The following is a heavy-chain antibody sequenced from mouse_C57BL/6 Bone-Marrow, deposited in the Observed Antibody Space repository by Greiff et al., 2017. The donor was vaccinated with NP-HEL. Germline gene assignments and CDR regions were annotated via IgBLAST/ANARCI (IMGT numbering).Heavy chain of an antibody. CDR3: ARITVVATGGY. Sequence: VQLQQSGPVLVRPGASVKMSCKASGYTFTDYYMNWVKQSHGKSLEWIGVINPYNGGTSSNQKFKGKATLTVDKSSSTAYMELNSLTSEDSAVYYCARITVVATGGYWGQGTTLTVSS. J-gene: IGHJ2*01. CDR2: INPYNGGT. CDR1: GYTFTDYY. D-gene: IGHD1-1*01. V-gene: IGHV1-19*01.